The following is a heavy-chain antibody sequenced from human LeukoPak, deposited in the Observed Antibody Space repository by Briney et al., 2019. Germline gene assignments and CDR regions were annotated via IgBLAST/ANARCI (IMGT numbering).Heavy chain of an antibody. Sequence: SETLSLTCTVSGGSISSSCYYWGRIRQPPGQGLEWLGSIYYSGSTYYNPSLQSRVTISVDTSKNQLSLKLSSVTAADTAVYYCARPYCSGGSCYGGWFDPWGQGALVTVSS. V-gene: IGHV4-39*01. CDR3: ARPYCSGGSCYGGWFDP. D-gene: IGHD2-15*01. J-gene: IGHJ5*02. CDR1: GGSISSSCYY. CDR2: IYYSGST.